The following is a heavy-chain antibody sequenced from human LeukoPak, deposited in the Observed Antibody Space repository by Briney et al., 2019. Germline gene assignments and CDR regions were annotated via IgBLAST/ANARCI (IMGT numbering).Heavy chain of an antibody. CDR3: AKSRGLYCSNGVCYPLGYFDL. Sequence: GGSLRLSCAASGFTFSSYAMSWVRQAPGEGLEWVSGISGSGGSTYQADSVKGRFTLSRDNSKNTLYLQMNSLRADDTAVYYCAKSRGLYCSNGVCYPLGYFDLWGRGTLVTVSS. V-gene: IGHV3-23*01. D-gene: IGHD2-8*01. CDR1: GFTFSSYA. CDR2: ISGSGGST. J-gene: IGHJ2*01.